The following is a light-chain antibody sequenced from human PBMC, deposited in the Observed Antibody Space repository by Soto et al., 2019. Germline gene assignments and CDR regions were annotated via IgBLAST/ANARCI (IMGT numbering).Light chain of an antibody. CDR1: SSDVGAYIY. V-gene: IGLV2-14*03. CDR2: EVN. CDR3: SAYSDIDTKV. Sequence: QSVLTQPASVSGSPGQPITISCGGTSSDVGAYIYVSWYQQFPGKAPRLILYEVNNRPSGVSNRFSGSKSDTTASLTISGLQPEDEADYYWSAYSDIDTKVFGTGTKVTVL. J-gene: IGLJ1*01.